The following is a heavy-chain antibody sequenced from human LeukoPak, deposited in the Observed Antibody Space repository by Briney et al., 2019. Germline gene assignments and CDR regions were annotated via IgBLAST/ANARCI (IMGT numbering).Heavy chain of an antibody. CDR2: INPNSGGT. CDR3: ARDGATAMAGYYYYGMDV. D-gene: IGHD5-18*01. J-gene: IGHJ6*02. V-gene: IGHV1-2*02. Sequence: ASVKVSCEASGYTFTGYYMHWVRQAPGQGLEWMGWINPNSGGTNYAQKFQGRVTMTRDTSISTAYMELSRLRSDDTAVYYCARDGATAMAGYYYYGMDVWGQGTTVTVSS. CDR1: GYTFTGYY.